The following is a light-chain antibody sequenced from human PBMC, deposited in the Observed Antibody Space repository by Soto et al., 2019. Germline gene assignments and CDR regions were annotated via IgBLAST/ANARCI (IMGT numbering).Light chain of an antibody. CDR3: AAWDDSLSGYV. J-gene: IGLJ1*01. CDR1: NSNIGNNY. Sequence: QSVLTQSPSASGTPGQRVTISCSGSNSNIGNNYVHWYQQLPGAAPKLLIHRNDQRPSGVPDRFSGSKSGTSASLAISGLRSEDEADYYCAAWDDSLSGYVFATGTKLTVL. V-gene: IGLV1-47*01. CDR2: RND.